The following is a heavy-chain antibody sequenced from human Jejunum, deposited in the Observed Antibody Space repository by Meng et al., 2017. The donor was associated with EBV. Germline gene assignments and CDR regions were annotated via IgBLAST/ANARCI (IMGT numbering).Heavy chain of an antibody. V-gene: IGHV4-39*01. Sequence: LQPQESGPGLVKPSATPSLTCTVSGGSIISSCYYWGWIRQPPGKGLEWIGTYYNSGSTYYNPSLKSRVTISVDTSKNQFSLKLISVTAADTAAYYCARQGPSGRTFDYWGQGTLVTVSS. CDR2: YYNSGST. CDR1: GGSIISSCYY. CDR3: ARQGPSGRTFDY. D-gene: IGHD1-26*01. J-gene: IGHJ4*02.